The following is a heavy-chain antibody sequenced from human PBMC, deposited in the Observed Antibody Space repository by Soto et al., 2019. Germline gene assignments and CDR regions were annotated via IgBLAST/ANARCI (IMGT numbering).Heavy chain of an antibody. Sequence: ASVKVSCKAAGYTFTSYGISWVRQAPGQRLEWMGWINAGNGNTKYSQKFQGRVTITRDTSASTAYMELSSLRSEDTAVYYCARDRDYYDSSGYYAPFDYWGQGTLVTVSS. V-gene: IGHV1-3*01. CDR3: ARDRDYYDSSGYYAPFDY. D-gene: IGHD3-22*01. CDR1: GYTFTSYG. J-gene: IGHJ4*02. CDR2: INAGNGNT.